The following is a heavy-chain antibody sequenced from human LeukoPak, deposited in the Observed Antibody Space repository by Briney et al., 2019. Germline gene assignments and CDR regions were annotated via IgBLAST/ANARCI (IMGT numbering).Heavy chain of an antibody. CDR3: ARGASSRVRFLEWLLYFDY. CDR2: INHSGST. V-gene: IGHV4-34*01. Sequence: PSETLSLTCAVYGGSFSGYYWSWLRQPPGKGLEWIGEINHSGSTNYNPSLKSRVTISVDTSKNQFSLKLSSVTAADTAVYYCARGASSRVRFLEWLLYFDYWGQGTLVTVSS. CDR1: GGSFSGYY. J-gene: IGHJ4*02. D-gene: IGHD3-3*01.